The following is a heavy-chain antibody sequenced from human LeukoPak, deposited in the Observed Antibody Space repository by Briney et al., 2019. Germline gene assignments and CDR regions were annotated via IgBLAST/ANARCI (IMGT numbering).Heavy chain of an antibody. Sequence: PGRSLRLSCAASGFTFSSYSMNWVRQAPGKGLEWVSYISSSSDFIYYADSVKGRFTISRDNAKNSLYLQMNSLRAEDTAVYFCARDLAYALFDYWGQGTLVTVSS. V-gene: IGHV3-48*01. D-gene: IGHD3-16*01. CDR2: ISSSSDFI. J-gene: IGHJ4*02. CDR1: GFTFSSYS. CDR3: ARDLAYALFDY.